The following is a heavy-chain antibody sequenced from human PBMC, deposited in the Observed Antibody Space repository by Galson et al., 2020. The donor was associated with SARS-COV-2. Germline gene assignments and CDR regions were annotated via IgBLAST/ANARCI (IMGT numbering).Heavy chain of an antibody. V-gene: IGHV4-34*01. J-gene: IGHJ4*02. CDR3: ARGKTEITMMVVVVTSAHLYFDY. D-gene: IGHD3-22*01. CDR2: INHSGSP. Sequence: SETLSLTCAVYGGSFSGYLWSWVRQPPGKGLEYIGEINHSGSPNYNPSLKSRVTISVDTSKNQFSLKLRAVTAADTAVYYCARGKTEITMMVVVVTSAHLYFDYWGQGTRVTVSS. CDR1: GGSFSGYL.